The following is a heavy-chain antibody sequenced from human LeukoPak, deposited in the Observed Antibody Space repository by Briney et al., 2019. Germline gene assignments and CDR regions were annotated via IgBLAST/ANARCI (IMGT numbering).Heavy chain of an antibody. Sequence: SQTLSLTCTVSGGSISSGSYYWSWIRQPAGKGLEWIGRIYTSGSTNYNPSLKSRVTISVDTSKNQFSLKLSSVTAADTAVYCCARSRDGYNFDYWGQGTLVTVSS. CDR2: IYTSGST. D-gene: IGHD5-24*01. CDR1: GGSISSGSYY. CDR3: ARSRDGYNFDY. V-gene: IGHV4-61*02. J-gene: IGHJ4*02.